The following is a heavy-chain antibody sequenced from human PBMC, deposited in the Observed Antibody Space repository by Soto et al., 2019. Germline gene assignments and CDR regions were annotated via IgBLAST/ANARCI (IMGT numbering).Heavy chain of an antibody. CDR3: ASHLCGGDCFLTN. J-gene: IGHJ4*02. CDR1: GFTLSDYW. V-gene: IGHV3-7*01. D-gene: IGHD2-21*01. CDR2: IKQDGSEK. Sequence: GGSLRLSCAASGFTLSDYWMSWVRQAPGKGLEWVANIKQDGSEKNYVDSVKGRFTISRDNAKNSLYLQMDNLRVEDTAVYYCASHLCGGDCFLTNWGQGTLVTVSS.